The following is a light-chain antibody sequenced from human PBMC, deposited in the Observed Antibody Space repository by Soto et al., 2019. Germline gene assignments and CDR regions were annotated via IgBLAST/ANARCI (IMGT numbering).Light chain of an antibody. CDR2: GAS. J-gene: IGKJ2*01. CDR1: QSVSSSSY. CDR3: HQYGSAPSYT. V-gene: IGKV3-20*01. Sequence: IVLTQSPGTLSLSPGERATLACRASQSVSSSSYLAWYQQKPGQAPRLLIYGASSRATGIPDRFSGSGSGTDFTLTSSRLEAEDLAVYYCHQYGSAPSYTFGQGTTLAIK.